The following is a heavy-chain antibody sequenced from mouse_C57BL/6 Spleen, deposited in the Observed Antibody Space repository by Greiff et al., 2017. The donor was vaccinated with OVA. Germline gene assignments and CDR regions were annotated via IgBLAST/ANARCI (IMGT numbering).Heavy chain of an antibody. V-gene: IGHV1-50*01. D-gene: IGHD2-4*01. J-gene: IGHJ4*01. CDR3: ARKGGYDYDDAMDD. Sequence: QVQLQQPGAELVKPGASVKLSCKASGYTFTSYWMQWVKQRPGQGLEWIGEIDPSDSYTNYNQKFKGKATLTVDTSSSTAYMQLSSLTSEDSAVYYCARKGGYDYDDAMDDWGQGTSVTVSS. CDR1: GYTFTSYW. CDR2: IDPSDSYT.